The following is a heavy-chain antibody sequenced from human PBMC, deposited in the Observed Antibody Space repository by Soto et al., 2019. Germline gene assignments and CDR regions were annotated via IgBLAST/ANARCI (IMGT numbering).Heavy chain of an antibody. Sequence: QVHLVQSGAEVKKPGASVKVSCKGSGYAFTTYGITWVRQAPGQGLEWMGWISAHNGNTNYAQKLQGRVTVTRDTSTSTAYMKLRGLRSDDTAVYYCARGRYGEYWGQGALVTVSS. J-gene: IGHJ4*02. V-gene: IGHV1-18*01. CDR2: ISAHNGNT. D-gene: IGHD3-10*01. CDR1: GYAFTTYG. CDR3: ARGRYGEY.